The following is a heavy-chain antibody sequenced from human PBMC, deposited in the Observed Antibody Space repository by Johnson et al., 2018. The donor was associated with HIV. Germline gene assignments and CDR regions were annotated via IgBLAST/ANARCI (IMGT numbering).Heavy chain of an antibody. CDR1: GFTFDDYG. D-gene: IGHD3-22*01. Sequence: VQLVESGGGVVRPGGSLRLSCAASGFTFDDYGMTWVRQAPGKGLEWVSSIDWTGGRQRYVDSVRGRFTLPRDNAKNSLYMEMNNLRAEDTALYYCARQNYYDSSGQGGGLDIWGQGTMVTVSS. CDR3: ARQNYYDSSGQGGGLDI. CDR2: IDWTGGRQ. J-gene: IGHJ3*02. V-gene: IGHV3-20*04.